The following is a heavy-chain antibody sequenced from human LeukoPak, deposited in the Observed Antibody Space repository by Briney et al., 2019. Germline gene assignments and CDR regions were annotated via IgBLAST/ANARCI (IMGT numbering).Heavy chain of an antibody. J-gene: IGHJ3*02. CDR1: GFTFSSYS. V-gene: IGHV3-21*01. Sequence: GGSLRLSCAASGFTFSSYSMNWVRQAPGKGLEWVSSISSSSSYIYYADSVKGRFTISRDNSKNTLYLQMNSLRAEDTAVYYCARDPKVPLDDAFDIWGQGTMVTVSS. CDR3: ARDPKVPLDDAFDI. D-gene: IGHD1-1*01. CDR2: ISSSSSYI.